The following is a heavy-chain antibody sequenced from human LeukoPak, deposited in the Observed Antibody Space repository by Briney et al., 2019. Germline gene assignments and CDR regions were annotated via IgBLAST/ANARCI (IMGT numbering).Heavy chain of an antibody. CDR1: GGSFSGYY. Sequence: PSETLSLTCAVYGGSFSGYYWSWIRQPPGKGLEWIGEINHSGSTNYNPSLKSRVTISVDTSKNQFSLKLSSVTAVDTAVYYCARGYGDYGESYFDYWGQGTLVTVSS. D-gene: IGHD4-17*01. V-gene: IGHV4-34*01. CDR2: INHSGST. J-gene: IGHJ4*02. CDR3: ARGYGDYGESYFDY.